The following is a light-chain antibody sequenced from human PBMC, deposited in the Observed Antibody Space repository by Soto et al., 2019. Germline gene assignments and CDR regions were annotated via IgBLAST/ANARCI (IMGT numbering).Light chain of an antibody. CDR3: QQYDNSAPLS. V-gene: IGKV3D-20*01. Sequence: EIVLTQSPATLSLSPGDRATLSCGASQSVRSSYVAWYQQKAGLAPRLLIYDGSSRASGIPDRFSGSGSGTDFTLTIGRTEPEDFAVYYCQQYDNSAPLSFGGGTKVEMK. CDR1: QSVRSSY. J-gene: IGKJ4*01. CDR2: DGS.